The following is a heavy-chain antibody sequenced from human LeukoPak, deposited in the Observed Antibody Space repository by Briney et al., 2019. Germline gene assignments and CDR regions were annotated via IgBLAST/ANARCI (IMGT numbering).Heavy chain of an antibody. V-gene: IGHV3-66*01. CDR1: GFTVSSNY. Sequence: PGGSLRLSCAASGFTVSSNYMSWVRQAPGKGLEWVSVIYSGGSTYYAGSVKGRFTISRDNSKNTLYLQMNSLRAEDTAVYYCARGDSGYYYDSSGFPLRYWGQGTLVTVSS. J-gene: IGHJ4*02. D-gene: IGHD3-22*01. CDR3: ARGDSGYYYDSSGFPLRY. CDR2: IYSGGST.